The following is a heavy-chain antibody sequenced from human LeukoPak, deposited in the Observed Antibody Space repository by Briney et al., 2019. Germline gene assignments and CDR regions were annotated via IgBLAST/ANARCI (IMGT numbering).Heavy chain of an antibody. CDR2: IYTRGSA. CDR3: VAGVVGPPERIS. V-gene: IGHV4-61*02. D-gene: IGHD1-26*01. Sequence: SETLSLTCTVSGDSIDINSYYWSWIRQSAGKGLEWIGRIYTRGSARYHPSLGSRVTMSVDTSKNQFSLELTSVTAADTGVYYCVAGVVGPPERISWGQGSLVTVSS. J-gene: IGHJ4*02. CDR1: GDSIDINSYY.